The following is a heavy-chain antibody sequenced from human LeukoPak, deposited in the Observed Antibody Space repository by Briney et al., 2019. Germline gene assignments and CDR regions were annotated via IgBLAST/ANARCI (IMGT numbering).Heavy chain of an antibody. V-gene: IGHV3-23*01. D-gene: IGHD3-22*01. CDR1: GFTFSSYW. CDR3: AKLWGAYYYDSSGFY. Sequence: PGGSLRLSCAASGFTFSSYWMHWVRQAPGKGLEWVSAISGSGSSTYYADSVKGRFTISRDNSKNTLYLQVNSLRAEDTAVYYCAKLWGAYYYDSSGFYWGQGTLVTVSS. J-gene: IGHJ4*02. CDR2: ISGSGSST.